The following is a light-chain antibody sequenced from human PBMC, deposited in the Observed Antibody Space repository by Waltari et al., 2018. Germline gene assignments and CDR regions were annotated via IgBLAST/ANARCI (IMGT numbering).Light chain of an antibody. CDR2: GAS. Sequence: SCRASQTIRGSLAWSQHKPGQAARLFIYGASSSAAGIPDRFSGSGSRTEFSLSISRLQPEDFARYYCQHHVGLPSTFGRGTKVEIK. CDR3: QHHVGLPST. CDR1: QTIRGS. V-gene: IGKV3-20*01. J-gene: IGKJ1*01.